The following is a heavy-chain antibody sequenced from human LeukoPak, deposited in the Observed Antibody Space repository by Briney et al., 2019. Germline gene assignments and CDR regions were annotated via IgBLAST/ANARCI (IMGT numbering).Heavy chain of an antibody. CDR2: IFYSGTT. Sequence: PSETLSLTCTVSGGSISSYYWSWIRQPPGKGPEWIGFIFYSGTTNYNPSLKSRVTISVDTSKNQFSLKLSSVTAADTAVYYCARARYYDSSGYQPAGFDYWGQGTLVTVSS. CDR1: GGSISSYY. V-gene: IGHV4-59*01. J-gene: IGHJ4*02. D-gene: IGHD3-22*01. CDR3: ARARYYDSSGYQPAGFDY.